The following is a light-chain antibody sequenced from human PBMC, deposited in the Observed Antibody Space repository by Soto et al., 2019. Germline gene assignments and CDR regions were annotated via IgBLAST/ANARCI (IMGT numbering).Light chain of an antibody. V-gene: IGKV1-5*03. CDR1: QTISSW. CDR2: KAS. Sequence: DLQMTQSPSTPSGSVGDRVTITCRASQTISSWLAWYQQKPGKAPKLLIYKASTLKSGVPSRFSGNGSGTEFTLTISSLQPDDFATYYCQHYNSYSEAFGQGTKVDI. CDR3: QHYNSYSEA. J-gene: IGKJ1*01.